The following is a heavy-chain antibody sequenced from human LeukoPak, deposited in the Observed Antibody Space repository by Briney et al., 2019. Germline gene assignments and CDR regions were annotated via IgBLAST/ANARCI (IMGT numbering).Heavy chain of an antibody. D-gene: IGHD6-19*01. V-gene: IGHV4-38-2*01. CDR2: IYHSGST. J-gene: IGHJ4*02. CDR1: GNSIGSSYY. Sequence: PSETLSLTCAVSGNSIGSSYYWGWIRQPPGKGLERIASIYHSGSTYYNPSLKSRVTISMDTSKNEFSLRLSSVTAADTAVYYCARHEQWLVPVDYWGQGTLVTVSS. CDR3: ARHEQWLVPVDY.